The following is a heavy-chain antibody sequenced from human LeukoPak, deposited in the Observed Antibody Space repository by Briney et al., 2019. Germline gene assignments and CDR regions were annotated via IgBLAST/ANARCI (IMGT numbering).Heavy chain of an antibody. CDR3: ARDPVTYPQYDSSGYDY. CDR2: IIPILGIA. CDR1: GGTFSSYA. D-gene: IGHD3-22*01. V-gene: IGHV1-69*04. J-gene: IGHJ4*02. Sequence: SVKVSCKASGGTFSSYAISWVRQAPGQGLEWMGRIIPILGIANYAQKFQGRLTIIADKSTSTAYMELSSLRSEDTAVHYCARDPVTYPQYDSSGYDYWGQGTLVTVSS.